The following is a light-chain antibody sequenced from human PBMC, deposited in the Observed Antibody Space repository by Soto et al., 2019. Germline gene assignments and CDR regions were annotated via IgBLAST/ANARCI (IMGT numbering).Light chain of an antibody. J-gene: IGLJ2*01. Sequence: SYELTQPLSVSVALGQTARISCGGNNIGRRNVHWYQQKPGQAPVLVLYRDSKRPSGIPERFSGSNSGNTATLTISRAQAGDEADYYCQVWDSRTEVFGGGTKLTVL. CDR3: QVWDSRTEV. CDR2: RDS. CDR1: NIGRRN. V-gene: IGLV3-9*01.